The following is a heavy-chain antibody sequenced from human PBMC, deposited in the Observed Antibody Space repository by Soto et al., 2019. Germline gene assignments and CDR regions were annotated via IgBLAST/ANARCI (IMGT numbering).Heavy chain of an antibody. J-gene: IGHJ4*02. CDR1: GFTFSAYG. V-gene: IGHV3-30*18. CDR2: ILHDGSYK. Sequence: QVQLVESGGGVVQPGRSLRLSYAASGFTFSAYGMHWVRQAPGKGLEWVAVILHDGSYKYYGDSVKGRFTISRDNSKNTLYLQMNSVRGDDTAVYYCAKGDYNNFLDYWGQGTLVTVSS. CDR3: AKGDYNNFLDY. D-gene: IGHD4-4*01.